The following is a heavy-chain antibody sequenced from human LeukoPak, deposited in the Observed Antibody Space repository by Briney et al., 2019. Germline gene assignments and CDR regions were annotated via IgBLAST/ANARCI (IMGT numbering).Heavy chain of an antibody. D-gene: IGHD2-2*01. J-gene: IGHJ4*02. Sequence: PGGSLRLSCAASGFTFSSYSMNWVRQAPGKGLEWVSSISSSSSYIYYADSVKGRFTISRDNAKNSLYLQMNSLRAEDTAVYYCARDLRAQRRDQLIERIIDYWGQGTLVTVSS. V-gene: IGHV3-21*01. CDR2: ISSSSSYI. CDR3: ARDLRAQRRDQLIERIIDY. CDR1: GFTFSSYS.